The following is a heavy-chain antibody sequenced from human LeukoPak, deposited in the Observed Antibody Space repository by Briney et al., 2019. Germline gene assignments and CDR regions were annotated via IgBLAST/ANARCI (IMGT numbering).Heavy chain of an antibody. D-gene: IGHD2-15*01. V-gene: IGHV4-4*07. Sequence: PSETLSLTCTVSGGSISSYYWSWIRQPAGRGLEWIGRIYTSGSTDYNPSLKSRVTMSVDTSKNQFSLYLSSVTAADTAVYYCGRGAKYCSGGSCYTYYFDYWGREPWSPSPQ. J-gene: IGHJ4*02. CDR1: GGSISSYY. CDR2: IYTSGST. CDR3: GRGAKYCSGGSCYTYYFDY.